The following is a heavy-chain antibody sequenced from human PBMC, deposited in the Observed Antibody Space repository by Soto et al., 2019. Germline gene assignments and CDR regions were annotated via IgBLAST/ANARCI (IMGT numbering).Heavy chain of an antibody. CDR2: IWYDGSKT. Sequence: GGSLRLSCAASGMTFNRNGMHWVRQAPGKGLEWVAVIWYDGSKTAYSDSVKGRFTISRDNAKNTLYLQMNSVRDEDTAIYYCARDRSAGDYFYYGMDVWGPGTTVTVYS. CDR3: ARDRSAGDYFYYGMDV. V-gene: IGHV3-33*01. D-gene: IGHD1-1*01. J-gene: IGHJ6*02. CDR1: GMTFNRNG.